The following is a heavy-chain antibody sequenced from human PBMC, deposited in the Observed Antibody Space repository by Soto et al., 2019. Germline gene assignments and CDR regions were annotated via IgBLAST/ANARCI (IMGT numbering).Heavy chain of an antibody. CDR3: ARQGAGYYGYVTWFDP. CDR2: IYYSGST. CDR1: GDSISSSGYY. D-gene: IGHD3-10*01. J-gene: IGHJ5*02. V-gene: IGHV4-39*01. Sequence: SETLSLTCTVSGDSISSSGYYWGWIRQPPGKGLEWIGSIYYSGSTYYNPSLKSRVTISVDTSKNQFSLKLSSVTAADTAVFYCARQGAGYYGYVTWFDPWGQGTLVTVSS.